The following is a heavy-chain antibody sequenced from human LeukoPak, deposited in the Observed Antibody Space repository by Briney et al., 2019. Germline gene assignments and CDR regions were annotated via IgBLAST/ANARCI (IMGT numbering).Heavy chain of an antibody. J-gene: IGHJ4*02. Sequence: PGGSLRLYCAASGLTFSGSAMHWVRQASGKGLEWVGRIRSKANSYATAYAASVKGRFTISRDDSKNTAYLQMNSLKTEDTAVYYCTRPAGGYCSSTSCPGVDYWGQGTLVTVSS. V-gene: IGHV3-73*01. CDR1: GLTFSGSA. CDR3: TRPAGGYCSSTSCPGVDY. CDR2: IRSKANSYAT. D-gene: IGHD2-2*01.